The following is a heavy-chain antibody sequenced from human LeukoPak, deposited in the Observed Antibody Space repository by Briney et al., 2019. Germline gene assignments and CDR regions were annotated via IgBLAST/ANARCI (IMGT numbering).Heavy chain of an antibody. Sequence: GGSLRLSCAASGFTFSSYAMNWVRQAPGKGLEWLSSIVPSGGSTHHADSVKGRFTISRDSSNKTLYLQMNNLRAEDTALYYCVTGGLSSYIAVSWGQGTLVTVSS. D-gene: IGHD3-10*01. CDR2: IVPSGGST. V-gene: IGHV3-23*01. CDR1: GFTFSSYA. J-gene: IGHJ5*02. CDR3: VTGGLSSYIAVS.